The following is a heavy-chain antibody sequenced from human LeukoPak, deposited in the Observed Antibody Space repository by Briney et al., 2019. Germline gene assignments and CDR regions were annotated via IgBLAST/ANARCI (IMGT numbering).Heavy chain of an antibody. D-gene: IGHD3-22*01. J-gene: IGHJ4*02. V-gene: IGHV1-2*02. CDR3: ARELVPYDSSGYSPFDY. CDR2: INPNSGGT. CDR1: GYTFTGYY. Sequence: ASVKVSCKASGYTFTGYYMHWVRQAPGQGLEWMGWINPNSGGTNYAQKLQGRVTMTTDTSTSTAYMELRSLRSDDTAVYYCARELVPYDSSGYSPFDYWGQGTLVTVSS.